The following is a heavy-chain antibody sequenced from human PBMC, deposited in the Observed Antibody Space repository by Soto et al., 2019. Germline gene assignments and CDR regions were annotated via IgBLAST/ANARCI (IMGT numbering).Heavy chain of an antibody. CDR2: IYYSGST. J-gene: IGHJ4*02. D-gene: IGHD1-26*01. Sequence: QVQLQESGPGLVKPSETLSLTCTVSGGSVSSGSYYWSWIRQPPGKGLEWIGYIYYSGSTNYNPSHQSRVTISVDTAKSQFSLKLSSVTAADTAVYYCARVRDGSYFDYWGQGTLVTVSS. V-gene: IGHV4-61*01. CDR3: ARVRDGSYFDY. CDR1: GGSVSSGSYY.